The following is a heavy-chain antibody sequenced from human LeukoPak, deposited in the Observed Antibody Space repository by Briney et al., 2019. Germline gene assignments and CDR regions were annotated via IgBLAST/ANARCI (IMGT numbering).Heavy chain of an antibody. D-gene: IGHD3-10*01. Sequence: GGSLRLSCAASGFTVSSNYMSWVRQAPGKGLEWVSVIYSGGSTYYADSVKGRFTISRDNSKNTLYLQMNSLRAEDTAVYYCARDLRYGSGSVYYYYMDVWGKGTTVTITS. J-gene: IGHJ6*03. CDR3: ARDLRYGSGSVYYYYMDV. V-gene: IGHV3-66*01. CDR1: GFTVSSNY. CDR2: IYSGGST.